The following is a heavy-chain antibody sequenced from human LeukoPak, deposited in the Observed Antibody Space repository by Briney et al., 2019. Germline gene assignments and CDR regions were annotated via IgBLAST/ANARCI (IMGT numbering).Heavy chain of an antibody. J-gene: IGHJ6*03. CDR3: ARARSSSTSSMDV. CDR2: MNPNSGNT. Sequence: ASVKVSCKVSGYTFTSYDINWVRQATGQGLEWMGWMNPNSGNTGYAQKFQGRVTMTTDTSTSTAYMELRSLRSDDTAVYYCARARSSSTSSMDVWGKGTTVTVSS. D-gene: IGHD2-2*01. V-gene: IGHV1-8*01. CDR1: GYTFTSYD.